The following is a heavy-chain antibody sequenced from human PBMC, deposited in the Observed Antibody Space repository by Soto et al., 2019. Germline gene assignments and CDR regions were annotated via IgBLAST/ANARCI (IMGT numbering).Heavy chain of an antibody. D-gene: IGHD6-19*01. J-gene: IGHJ4*02. CDR2: ISGSGGST. Sequence: EVQLLESGGGLVQPGGSRRLSGAASGFTFSSYAMSWVRQAPGKGLEWVSAISGSGGSTYYADSVKGRFTISGDNSKNTLYLQMNSLRAEDTAVYYCAKEGSSSGWGGYWGQGTLVTVSS. V-gene: IGHV3-23*01. CDR1: GFTFSSYA. CDR3: AKEGSSSGWGGY.